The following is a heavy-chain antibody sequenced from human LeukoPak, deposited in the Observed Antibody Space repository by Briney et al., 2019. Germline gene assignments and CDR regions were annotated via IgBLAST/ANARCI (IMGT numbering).Heavy chain of an antibody. CDR1: GFTFSSYW. CDR3: AKAAGSSGYYPILYFDY. D-gene: IGHD3-22*01. V-gene: IGHV3-74*01. CDR2: INSDGSST. J-gene: IGHJ4*02. Sequence: GGSLRLSCAASGFTFSSYWMHWVRQAPGKTLVWVSRINSDGSSTAYADSVKGRFTISRDNAKNTLYLQMNSLRAEDTAVYYCAKAAGSSGYYPILYFDYWGQGTLVTVSS.